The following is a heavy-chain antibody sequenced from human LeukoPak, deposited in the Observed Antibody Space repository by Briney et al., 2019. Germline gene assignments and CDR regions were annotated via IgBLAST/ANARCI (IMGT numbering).Heavy chain of an antibody. Sequence: GGSLRLSCATSGFTFSRYAMHWVRQAPGKGLEWVALISYDANIGSNKYYADSVKGRFTISRDNSKDTLYLQMNSLRAEDTAVYYCARDGGYDFWSGYYQDYWGQGTLVTVSS. D-gene: IGHD3-3*01. CDR2: ISYDANIGSNK. V-gene: IGHV3-30-3*01. CDR3: ARDGGYDFWSGYYQDY. J-gene: IGHJ4*02. CDR1: GFTFSRYA.